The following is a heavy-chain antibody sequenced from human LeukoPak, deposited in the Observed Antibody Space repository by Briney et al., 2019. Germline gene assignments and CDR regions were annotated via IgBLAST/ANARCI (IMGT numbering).Heavy chain of an antibody. J-gene: IGHJ4*02. V-gene: IGHV1-2*02. CDR3: ARGAVAGELDY. CDR1: GYTFTGYY. D-gene: IGHD6-19*01. Sequence: ASVKVSCKASGYTFTGYYIHWVRGAPGHGLEWMRGINPNSGGTKHAQNFQARVNMARDSSISTAYMELSSLRSDDTAVYYCARGAVAGELDYWGQGTLVTVPS. CDR2: INPNSGGT.